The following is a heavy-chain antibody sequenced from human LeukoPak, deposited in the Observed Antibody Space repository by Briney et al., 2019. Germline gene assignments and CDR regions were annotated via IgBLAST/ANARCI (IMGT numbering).Heavy chain of an antibody. V-gene: IGHV3-53*01. Sequence: PGGSLRLSCAASGFTVSSNYMSWVRQAPGKGLEWVSVIYSGGSTYYADSVKGRFTISRDNSKNTLYLQMNSLRAEDTGVYYCARTAAAAGYYYYYGMDGWGKGTTVTVSS. CDR2: IYSGGST. CDR1: GFTVSSNY. J-gene: IGHJ6*04. CDR3: ARTAAAAGYYYYYGMDG. D-gene: IGHD6-13*01.